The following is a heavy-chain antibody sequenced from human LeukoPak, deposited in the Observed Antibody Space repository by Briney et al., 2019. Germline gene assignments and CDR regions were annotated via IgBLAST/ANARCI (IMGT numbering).Heavy chain of an antibody. CDR1: GYTFTTYS. CDR3: ARGDYCSRTSCYTYGLTDY. V-gene: IGHV1-8*01. D-gene: IGHD2-2*02. J-gene: IGHJ4*02. CDR2: MNPNSGNT. Sequence: GASVKVSCKASGYTFTTYSLAWVRQAPGQSLEWMGWMNPNSGNTGYAQMFQGRVTMTRDTSISTAYMELSSLRSEDTAVYYCARGDYCSRTSCYTYGLTDYWGQGTLVTVSS.